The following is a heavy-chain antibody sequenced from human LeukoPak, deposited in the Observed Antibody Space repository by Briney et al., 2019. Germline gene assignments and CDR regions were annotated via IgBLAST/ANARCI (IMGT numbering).Heavy chain of an antibody. D-gene: IGHD5-18*01. J-gene: IGHJ5*02. Sequence: SETLSLTCTVSGGSISSSSYYWGWIRQPPGKGLEWIGSIYYSGSTYYNPSLKSRVTISVDTSKNQFSLKLSSVTAADTAVYYCARQKSGYSYGYRWFDPWGQGTLVTVSS. CDR1: GGSISSSSYY. CDR2: IYYSGST. CDR3: ARQKSGYSYGYRWFDP. V-gene: IGHV4-39*01.